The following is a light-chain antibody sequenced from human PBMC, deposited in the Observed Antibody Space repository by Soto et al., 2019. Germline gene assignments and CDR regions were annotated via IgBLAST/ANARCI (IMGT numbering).Light chain of an antibody. Sequence: DIQMTQSPSSLSASVGDRVTITCRASQNIHTHLNWYQQKPGKAPKPLIYTASSLHSGVPSRFSGSASGTDFTLTISSLQPEDFATYYCQQGDTTPITFGQGTRLAIK. J-gene: IGKJ5*01. CDR3: QQGDTTPIT. CDR1: QNIHTH. CDR2: TAS. V-gene: IGKV1-39*01.